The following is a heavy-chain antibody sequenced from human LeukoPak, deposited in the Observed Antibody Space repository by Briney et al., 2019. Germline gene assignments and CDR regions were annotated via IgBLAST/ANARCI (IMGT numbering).Heavy chain of an antibody. CDR1: GGSISSYY. CDR3: AKGRDGYFDWLDLFDS. Sequence: PSETLSLTCTVSGGSISSYYWSWLRQPPGKGLEWGGEINHSGSTNYNPSLKSRVTISVDTSKNQFSLNLRSVTAADTAMYYCAKGRDGYFDWLDLFDSWGQGTLVTVSS. V-gene: IGHV4-34*01. J-gene: IGHJ4*02. CDR2: INHSGST. D-gene: IGHD3-9*01.